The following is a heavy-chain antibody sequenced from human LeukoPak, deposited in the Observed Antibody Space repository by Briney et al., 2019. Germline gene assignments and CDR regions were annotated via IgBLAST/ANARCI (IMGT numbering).Heavy chain of an antibody. CDR1: GFTFSSYS. J-gene: IGHJ4*02. D-gene: IGHD4-17*01. CDR2: ISGSSSYI. Sequence: GGSLRLSCAASGFTFSSYSMNWVRQAPGKGLEWVSSISGSSSYIYYADSVKGRFTISRDNAKNSLYLQMNSLRAEDTAVYYCARGYGEPGIDYWGQGTLVTVSS. CDR3: ARGYGEPGIDY. V-gene: IGHV3-21*01.